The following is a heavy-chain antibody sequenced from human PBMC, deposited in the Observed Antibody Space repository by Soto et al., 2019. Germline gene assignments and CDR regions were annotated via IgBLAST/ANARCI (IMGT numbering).Heavy chain of an antibody. V-gene: IGHV4-61*01. Sequence: SETLSLTCTVSGGAVSSGTYYWSWIRQPPGKGLEWISHIYFTGSTNYNPSLKSRVTMSLDTSRNQFSLKLSSVTAADTAVYYCTRGPPRVQWFDPWGLGTLVTVSS. CDR1: GGAVSSGTYY. CDR2: IYFTGST. J-gene: IGHJ5*02. CDR3: TRGPPRVQWFDP.